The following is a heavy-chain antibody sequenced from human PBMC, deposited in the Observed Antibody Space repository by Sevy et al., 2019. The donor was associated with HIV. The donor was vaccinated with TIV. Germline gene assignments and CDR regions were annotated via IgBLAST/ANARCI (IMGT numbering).Heavy chain of an antibody. Sequence: GGSLRLSCAASGFTFGNYWMHWVRQAPGKGLVWISRINNDGSNRNYADSVKGRFTTSRDNAKNTLYLQMSSLRAEDTAVYYCASPGGKGFDPWGQGTLVTVSS. V-gene: IGHV3-74*01. CDR1: GFTFGNYW. J-gene: IGHJ5*02. D-gene: IGHD3-16*01. CDR2: INNDGSNR. CDR3: ASPGGKGFDP.